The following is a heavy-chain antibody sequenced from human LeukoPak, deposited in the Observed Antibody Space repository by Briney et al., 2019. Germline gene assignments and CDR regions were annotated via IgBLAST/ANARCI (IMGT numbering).Heavy chain of an antibody. D-gene: IGHD3-22*01. CDR2: INTNTGNP. CDR3: ARGFVDYDSSGYHLDY. CDR1: GYTFTSYA. J-gene: IGHJ4*02. V-gene: IGHV7-4-1*02. Sequence: ASVKVSCKASGYTFTSYAMNWVRQAPGQGLEWMGWINTNTGNPTYAQGFTGRFVFSLDTSVSTAYLQISSLKAEDTAVYYCARGFVDYDSSGYHLDYWGQGTLVTVSS.